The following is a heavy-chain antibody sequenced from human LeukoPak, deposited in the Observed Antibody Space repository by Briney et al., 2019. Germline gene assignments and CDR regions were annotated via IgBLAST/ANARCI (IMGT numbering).Heavy chain of an antibody. V-gene: IGHV4-30-2*01. J-gene: IGHJ3*02. CDR3: ARTLSSGNAFDI. CDR1: GGSISSGGYS. D-gene: IGHD3-22*01. Sequence: SQTLSLTCAVSGGSISSGGYSWSWIRQPPGKDLEWIGYIYPSGSAYYNPSLKSRVTISVDRSKNQFSLKLSSVTAADTAVYYCARTLSSGNAFDIWGQGTMVTVSS. CDR2: IYPSGSA.